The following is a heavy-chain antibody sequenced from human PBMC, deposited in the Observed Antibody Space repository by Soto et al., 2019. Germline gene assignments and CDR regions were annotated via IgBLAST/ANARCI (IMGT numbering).Heavy chain of an antibody. J-gene: IGHJ5*02. D-gene: IGHD6-13*01. CDR3: ARRSSSWYNWFDP. Sequence: SVKVSCKASGGTFSSYTISWVRQAPGQGLEWMGRIIPIFGTANYAQKFQGRVTITADDSTSTAYMELSSLRFEDTAVYYCARRSSSWYNWFDPWGQGTLVTVSS. CDR2: IIPIFGTA. CDR1: GGTFSSYT. V-gene: IGHV1-69*13.